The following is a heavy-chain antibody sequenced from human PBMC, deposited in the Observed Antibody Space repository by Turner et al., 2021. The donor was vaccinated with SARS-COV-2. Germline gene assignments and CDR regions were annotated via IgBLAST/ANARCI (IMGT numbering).Heavy chain of an antibody. Sequence: QVQLVQAGAEVKKPGSSVQVSCKAAGGTLSSYAISWVRQAPGQGLECMGRIIPILGLANYAREFQGRVTFTPDKSTSTAYMELSSLRSEDTAVYYCARAMVWGVNAFAEYFQHLGQGTLVTVSS. V-gene: IGHV1-69*04. CDR3: ARAMVWGVNAFAEYFQH. D-gene: IGHD3-10*01. CDR1: GGTLSSYA. CDR2: IIPILGLA. J-gene: IGHJ1*01.